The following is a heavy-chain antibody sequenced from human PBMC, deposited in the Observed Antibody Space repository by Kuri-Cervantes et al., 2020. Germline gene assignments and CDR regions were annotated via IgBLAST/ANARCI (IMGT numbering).Heavy chain of an antibody. J-gene: IGHJ4*02. CDR3: AKDIHGDYNTFDY. D-gene: IGHD4-17*01. V-gene: IGHV3-30*18. Sequence: GGSLRLSCAASGFTFSSYGMHWVRQAPGKGLEWVAVISYDGSNKYYADSVKGRFTISRDNAKNSLYLQMNSLRAEDTALYYCAKDIHGDYNTFDYWGQGTLVTVSS. CDR1: GFTFSSYG. CDR2: ISYDGSNK.